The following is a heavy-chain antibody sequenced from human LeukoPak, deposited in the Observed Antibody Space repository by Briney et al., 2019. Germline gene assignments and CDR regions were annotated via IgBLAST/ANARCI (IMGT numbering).Heavy chain of an antibody. CDR1: GFTVSGYY. V-gene: IGHV4-59*02. D-gene: IGHD2-15*01. CDR2: IYYGLST. CDR3: ACYRIVESNFDF. Sequence: AESLTLSCTASGFTVSGYYLSWVRQPPGKGLEWIANIYYGLSTNYTPSLESRVTTSIDTSQRQFSLKRTSVTAAATDVYSCACYRIVESNFDFWGQGMLVTVSS. J-gene: IGHJ4*02.